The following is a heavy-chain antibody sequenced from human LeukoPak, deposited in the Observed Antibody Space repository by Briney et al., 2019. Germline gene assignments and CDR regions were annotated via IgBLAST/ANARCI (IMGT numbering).Heavy chain of an antibody. CDR1: GGSISSYY. J-gene: IGHJ6*03. V-gene: IGHV4-59*01. D-gene: IGHD5-18*01. CDR2: IYYSGST. Sequence: SETLSLTCTVSGGSISSYYWSWIRQPPGKGLEWIGYIYYSGSTNYNPSLKSRVTISVDTSKNQFSLKLSSVTAVDTAVYYCARSEIGYSYGYYYYYYMDVWGKGTTVTISS. CDR3: ARSEIGYSYGYYYYYYMDV.